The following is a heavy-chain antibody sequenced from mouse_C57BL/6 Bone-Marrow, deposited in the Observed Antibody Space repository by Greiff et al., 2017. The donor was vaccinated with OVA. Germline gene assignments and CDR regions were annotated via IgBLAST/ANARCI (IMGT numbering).Heavy chain of an antibody. CDR2: IYPSDSET. Sequence: QVQLQQPGAELVRPGSSVKLSCKASGYTFTSYWMAWVKQRPGQGLEWIGNIYPSDSETHYNQKFKDKATLTVDKSSSTAYMQLSSLTSEDSAVYYCARYYYGNYEYFDYWGQGTTLTVSS. V-gene: IGHV1-61*01. CDR1: GYTFTSYW. D-gene: IGHD2-1*01. CDR3: ARYYYGNYEYFDY. J-gene: IGHJ2*01.